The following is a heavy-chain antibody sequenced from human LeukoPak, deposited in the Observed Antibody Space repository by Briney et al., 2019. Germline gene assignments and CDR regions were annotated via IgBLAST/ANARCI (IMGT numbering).Heavy chain of an antibody. CDR1: GYTFTGYY. CDR3: ARGHRSGGDSGRVNYYYYMDV. Sequence: ASVKVSCKASGYTFTGYYIHWVRQAPGHGLEWMGWINPNSGGTNYAQKFQGRVTMTRDTSISTFYMELSRLRSDDTAVYYCARGHRSGGDSGRVNYYYYMDVWGKGTTVTISS. D-gene: IGHD5-12*01. V-gene: IGHV1-2*02. CDR2: INPNSGGT. J-gene: IGHJ6*03.